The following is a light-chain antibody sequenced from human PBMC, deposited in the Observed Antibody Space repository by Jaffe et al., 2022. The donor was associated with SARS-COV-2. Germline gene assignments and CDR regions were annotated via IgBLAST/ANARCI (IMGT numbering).Light chain of an antibody. CDR2: DAS. J-gene: IGKJ4*01. Sequence: EIVLTQSPATLSLSPGEGATLSCRASQSVNSNLAWYQQKPGQAPRLLIYDASNRATGIPARFSGSGSGTDFTLTISSLEPEDFAVYYCQQRINWPLTFGGGTKVEI. CDR3: QQRINWPLT. CDR1: QSVNSN. V-gene: IGKV3-11*01.